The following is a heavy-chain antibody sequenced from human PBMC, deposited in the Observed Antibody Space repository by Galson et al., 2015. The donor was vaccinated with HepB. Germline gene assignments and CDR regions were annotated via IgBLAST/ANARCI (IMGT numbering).Heavy chain of an antibody. V-gene: IGHV3-11*06. J-gene: IGHJ6*02. D-gene: IGHD6-13*01. Sequence: SLRLSCAASGFTFSDYYMSWIRQAPGKGLEWVSYISSSSSYTNYADSVKGRFTISRDNAKNSLYLQMNSLRAEDTAVYYCARAPNFEDSSSWYPFNYYYYGMDVWGQGTTVTVSS. CDR3: ARAPNFEDSSSWYPFNYYYYGMDV. CDR1: GFTFSDYY. CDR2: ISSSSSYT.